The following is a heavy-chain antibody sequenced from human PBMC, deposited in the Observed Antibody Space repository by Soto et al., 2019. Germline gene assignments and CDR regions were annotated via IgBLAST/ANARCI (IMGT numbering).Heavy chain of an antibody. Sequence: QVQLQQWGAGLLKPSETLSLTCAVYGGSFSGYYWSWIRQPPGKGLEWIGEINHSGSTNYNPSLKSRVTISVDTAKHQFSLKLSSVTAADTAVYYCARGPVPRSGSWGQGTLVTVSS. CDR1: GGSFSGYY. CDR2: INHSGST. V-gene: IGHV4-34*01. CDR3: ARGPVPRSGS. D-gene: IGHD3-10*01. J-gene: IGHJ4*02.